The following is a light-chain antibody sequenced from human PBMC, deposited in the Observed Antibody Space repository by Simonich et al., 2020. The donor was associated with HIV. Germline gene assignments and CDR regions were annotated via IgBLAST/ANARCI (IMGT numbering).Light chain of an antibody. CDR3: TSYSGIITRWV. V-gene: IGLV2-14*03. J-gene: IGLJ3*02. CDR1: TSDVGAYNY. Sequence: QSALTQPASVSGSPGQSITISCTGTTSDVGAYNYVSWYQQHPGKAPKLLISPVTDRPSGVSNRFAGSKSGNTASLTIPGLQAEDEAHYYCTSYSGIITRWVFGGGTKLTVL. CDR2: PVT.